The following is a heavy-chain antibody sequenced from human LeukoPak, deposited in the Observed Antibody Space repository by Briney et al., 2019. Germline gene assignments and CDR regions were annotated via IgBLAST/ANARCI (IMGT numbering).Heavy chain of an antibody. V-gene: IGHV4-59*01. D-gene: IGHD1-26*01. CDR2: IYYSGST. CDR3: ARDRYSGTYWGYFDY. J-gene: IGHJ4*02. CDR1: GGSISSYF. Sequence: PSETLSLTCTVSGGSISSYFWSWIRQPPGKGLEWIGYIYYSGSTNYNPSLKSRVTISVDTSRSQFSLKLNSVTAADTAVYYCARDRYSGTYWGYFDYWGQETLVTVSS.